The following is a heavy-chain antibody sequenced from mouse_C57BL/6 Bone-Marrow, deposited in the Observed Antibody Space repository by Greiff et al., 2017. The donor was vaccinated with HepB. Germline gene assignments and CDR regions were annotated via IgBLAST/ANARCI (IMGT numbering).Heavy chain of an antibody. J-gene: IGHJ2*01. V-gene: IGHV1-69*01. D-gene: IGHD1-1*01. CDR2: IDPSDSYT. CDR1: GYTFTSYW. CDR3: ARDYYGSSYFDY. Sequence: QVQLQQPGAELVMPGASVKLSCKASGYTFTSYWMHWVKQRPGQGLEWIGDIDPSDSYTNYNQKFKGKSTLTVDKSSSTAYMQLSSLTSEDSAVYYGARDYYGSSYFDYWGQGTTLTVSS.